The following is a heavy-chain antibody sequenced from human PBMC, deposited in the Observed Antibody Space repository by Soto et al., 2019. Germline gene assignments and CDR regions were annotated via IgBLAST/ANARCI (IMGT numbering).Heavy chain of an antibody. D-gene: IGHD6-19*01. V-gene: IGHV3-23*01. CDR3: AKDSSGWSTAFDI. CDR1: GFTFSSYA. Sequence: GGSLRLSCAASGFTFSSYAMSWVRQAPGKGLEWVSAISGSGGSTYYADSVKGRFTISRDNSKNTLYLHMNSLRAEDTAVYYCAKDSSGWSTAFDIWGQGTMVTVSS. J-gene: IGHJ3*02. CDR2: ISGSGGST.